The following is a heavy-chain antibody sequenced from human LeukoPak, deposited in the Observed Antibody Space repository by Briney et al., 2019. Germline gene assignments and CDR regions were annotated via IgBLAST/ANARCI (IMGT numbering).Heavy chain of an antibody. Sequence: ASVKVSCKASGYSFTINYIHWVRQAPGHGVEWMGMIYPRDGSTSYAQNFHGRVTVTRATSTSTVHMELSGPRTEDTAVYFCARDQQAFDYWGQGTLVTVSS. D-gene: IGHD1/OR15-1a*01. CDR1: GYSFTINY. CDR2: IYPRDGST. J-gene: IGHJ4*02. CDR3: ARDQQAFDY. V-gene: IGHV1-46*01.